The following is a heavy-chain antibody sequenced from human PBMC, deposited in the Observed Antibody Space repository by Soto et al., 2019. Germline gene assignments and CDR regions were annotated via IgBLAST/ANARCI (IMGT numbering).Heavy chain of an antibody. D-gene: IGHD2-21*01. Sequence: PSETLSLTCTVSGGSTFSYYWSWIRQPPGKGLEWIAYIYYSGVTNYNPSLKSRVTISIDTSKNQFSLKLSSVTAADTAVYYCASINWSAGAVIPNDAFDIWGQGTMVTVSS. CDR2: IYYSGVT. CDR1: GGSTFSYY. V-gene: IGHV4-59*01. CDR3: ASINWSAGAVIPNDAFDI. J-gene: IGHJ3*02.